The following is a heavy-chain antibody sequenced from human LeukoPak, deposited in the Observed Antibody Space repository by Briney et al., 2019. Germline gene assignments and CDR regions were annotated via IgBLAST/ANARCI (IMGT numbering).Heavy chain of an antibody. CDR1: GYTFTVYY. V-gene: IGHV1-2*02. J-gene: IGHJ4*02. Sequence: AAVKVSFKASGYTFTVYYMHLVRQAPGQGLEWMGWINPNSGGTNYAQKFQGRVTMTRDTSISTAYMELSRLRSDDTAVYYCASLPYSSSIFDYWGPGTLVTVSS. CDR3: ASLPYSSSIFDY. D-gene: IGHD6-6*01. CDR2: INPNSGGT.